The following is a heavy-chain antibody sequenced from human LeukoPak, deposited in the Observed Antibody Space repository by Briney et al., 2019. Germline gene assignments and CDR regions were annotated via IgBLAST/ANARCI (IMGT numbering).Heavy chain of an antibody. CDR3: AGYNYNFLTGYYGMTPLAPALDY. V-gene: IGHV4-59*01. CDR2: ISDTGNT. J-gene: IGHJ4*02. CDR1: GVSLRPYY. Sequence: SETLSLTCTVSGVSLRPYYWSWIRQPPGKGLEWIGYISDTGNTKHNPSLKSRVTISTDTSGNHFSLSLSSVTAADTAVYFCAGYNYNFLTGYYGMTPLAPALDYWGQGIRVTVSS. D-gene: IGHD3-9*01.